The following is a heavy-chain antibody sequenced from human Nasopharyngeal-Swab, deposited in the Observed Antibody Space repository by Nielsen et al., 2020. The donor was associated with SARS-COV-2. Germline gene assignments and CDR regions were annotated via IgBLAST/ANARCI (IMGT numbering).Heavy chain of an antibody. CDR2: INTNTGNP. CDR1: GYTFTSYA. V-gene: IGHV7-4-1*02. D-gene: IGHD6-13*01. CDR3: ARDQGGVAAAGPPWDYYGMDV. J-gene: IGHJ6*02. Sequence: ASVKVSCKASGYTFTSYAMNWVRQAPGQGLEWMGWINTNTGNPTYAQGFTGRFVFSLDTSVSTAYLQISSLKAEDTAVYYCARDQGGVAAAGPPWDYYGMDVWGQGTTVTVSS.